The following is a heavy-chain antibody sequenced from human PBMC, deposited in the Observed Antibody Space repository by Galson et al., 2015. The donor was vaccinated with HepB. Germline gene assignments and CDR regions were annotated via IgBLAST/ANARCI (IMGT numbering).Heavy chain of an antibody. CDR3: ARVQRPNQMVYASNYYYYGMDV. V-gene: IGHV3-30-3*01. CDR2: ISYDGSNK. Sequence: SLRLSCAASGFTFSSYAMHWVRQAPGTGVEWVAVISYDGSNKYYADAVKGRFTISRDNSKNTLYLQMNSLRAEDTAVYYCARVQRPNQMVYASNYYYYGMDVWGQGTTVTVSS. CDR1: GFTFSSYA. D-gene: IGHD2-8*01. J-gene: IGHJ6*02.